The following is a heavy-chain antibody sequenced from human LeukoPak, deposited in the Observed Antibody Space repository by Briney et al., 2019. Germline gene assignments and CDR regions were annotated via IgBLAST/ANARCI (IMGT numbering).Heavy chain of an antibody. CDR3: ARDPLDEGWFHP. V-gene: IGHV3-21*01. J-gene: IGHJ5*02. CDR2: ISSSSRYI. CDR1: GFTFSSYS. Sequence: GGALRLSCAASGFTFSSYSMNGVRQPPGKGRVWVSPISSSSRYIYYADSVKDRFTISRDNSKNSLYLTMNRLRAEATAVYYCARDPLDEGWFHPWGQGTLATVSA. D-gene: IGHD1-1*01.